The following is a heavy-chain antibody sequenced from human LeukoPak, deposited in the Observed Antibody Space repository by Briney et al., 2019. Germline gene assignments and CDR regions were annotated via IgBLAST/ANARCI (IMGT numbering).Heavy chain of an antibody. CDR3: ARSETGSTDFDF. J-gene: IGHJ4*02. V-gene: IGHV1-18*01. CDR1: GYTFTKYG. Sequence: ASVKVSCKASGYTFTKYGISWVRQAPGQGLEWMGWISPYTGSTNFAQQFQGRFLMTTDTSMTTAYMEVRSLAPNDTAIYYCARSETGSTDFDFWGQGTLVTVSP. CDR2: ISPYTGST. D-gene: IGHD1/OR15-1a*01.